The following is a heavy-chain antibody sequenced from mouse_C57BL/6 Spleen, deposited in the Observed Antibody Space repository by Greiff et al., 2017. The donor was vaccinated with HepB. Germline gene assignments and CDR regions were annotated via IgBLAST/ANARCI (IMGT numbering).Heavy chain of an antibody. V-gene: IGHV5-6*01. Sequence: EVQRVESGGDLVKPGGSLKLSCAASGFTFSSYGMSWVRQTPDKRLEWVATISSGGSYTYYPDSVKGRFTISRDNAKNTLYLQMSSLKSEDTAMYYCARQGDTGYFDYWGQGTTLTVSS. CDR2: ISSGGSYT. CDR1: GFTFSSYG. D-gene: IGHD3-3*01. CDR3: ARQGDTGYFDY. J-gene: IGHJ2*01.